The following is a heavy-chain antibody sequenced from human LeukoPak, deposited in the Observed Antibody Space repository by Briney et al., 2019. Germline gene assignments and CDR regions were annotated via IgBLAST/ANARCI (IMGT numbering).Heavy chain of an antibody. D-gene: IGHD3-10*01. CDR1: GFTFSGYY. CDR2: IYYSGST. V-gene: IGHV4-59*01. Sequence: PGGSLRLSCAASGFTFSGYYMSWIRQAPGKGLEWIGYIYYSGSTNYNPSLKSRVTISVDTSKNQFSLKLSSVTAADTAVYYCARDSGRITMVRGVHKSRWFDPWGQGTLVTVSS. J-gene: IGHJ5*02. CDR3: ARDSGRITMVRGVHKSRWFDP.